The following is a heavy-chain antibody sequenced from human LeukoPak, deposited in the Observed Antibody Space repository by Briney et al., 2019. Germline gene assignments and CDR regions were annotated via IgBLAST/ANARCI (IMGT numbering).Heavy chain of an antibody. Sequence: GSSVKVSCKASGGTFSSYAISWVRQAPGQGLEWMGGIIPIFGTANYAQKFQGRVTITADESTSTAYMELSSLRSEDTAVYYCAREEVGVVPAAIYWFDPWGQGTLVTVSP. CDR2: IIPIFGTA. D-gene: IGHD2-2*01. CDR3: AREEVGVVPAAIYWFDP. CDR1: GGTFSSYA. V-gene: IGHV1-69*01. J-gene: IGHJ5*02.